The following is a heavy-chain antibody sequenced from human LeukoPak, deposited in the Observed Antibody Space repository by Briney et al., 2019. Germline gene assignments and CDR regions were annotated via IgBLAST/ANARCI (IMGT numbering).Heavy chain of an antibody. CDR2: ISSSGST. CDR1: GDSISSGDYY. V-gene: IGHV4-61*02. Sequence: SETLSLTCTVSGDSISSGDYYWSWIRQPAGKGLEWIGRISSSGSTNYNPSLKSRVTISVDTSKNQFSLKLSSVTAADTAVYYCARVHYYYYMDVWGKGTTVTVSS. CDR3: ARVHYYYYMDV. J-gene: IGHJ6*03.